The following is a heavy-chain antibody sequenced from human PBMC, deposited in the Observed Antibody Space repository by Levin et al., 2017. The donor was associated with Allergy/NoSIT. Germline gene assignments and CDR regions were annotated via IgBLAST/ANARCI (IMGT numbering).Heavy chain of an antibody. CDR3: AKGHSPYGSGSYYYFMGV. V-gene: IGHV3-30*18. J-gene: IGHJ6*03. CDR2: ISYDGSNQ. CDR1: GFTFNIYG. Sequence: GESLKISCAASGFTFNIYGMHWVRQSPGKGLEWLAVISYDGSNQYYADSVEARFTISRDDSRSTLYLQMNSLSPEDTAVYYCAKGHSPYGSGSYYYFMGVWGKGTTVTVSS. D-gene: IGHD3-10*01.